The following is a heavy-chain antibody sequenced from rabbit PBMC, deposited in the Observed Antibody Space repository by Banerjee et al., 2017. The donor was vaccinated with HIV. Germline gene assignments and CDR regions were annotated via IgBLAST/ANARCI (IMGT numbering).Heavy chain of an antibody. D-gene: IGHD2-1*01. CDR3: AKMPTLTISHFNL. CDR1: GFSLSSGHD. J-gene: IGHJ4*01. CDR2: IYPGLSDST. Sequence: QSLEESGGDLVKPGASLTLTCKASGFSLSSGHDMCWVRQAPGKGLEWIACIYPGLSDSTNYASWAQGRFTISKTSSTTVTLQMTSLTSADTATYFCAKMPTLTISHFNLWGPGTLVTVS. V-gene: IGHV1S40*01.